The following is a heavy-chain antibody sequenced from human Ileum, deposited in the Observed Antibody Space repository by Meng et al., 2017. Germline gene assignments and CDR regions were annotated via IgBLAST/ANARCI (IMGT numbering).Heavy chain of an antibody. J-gene: IGHJ4*02. D-gene: IGHD1-1*01. V-gene: IGHV1-3*01. Sequence: QVQLVQSGAEVKKVGASVKVSCTASGYPFRNYPLHWVRQAPGQRPEWMGWINAGNGNIKISQKFQGRITITSDTSATAYMELSSLRSEDTAVYFCARENDNWNYFDYWGQGSLVTVSS. CDR3: ARENDNWNYFDY. CDR2: INAGNGNI. CDR1: GYPFRNYP.